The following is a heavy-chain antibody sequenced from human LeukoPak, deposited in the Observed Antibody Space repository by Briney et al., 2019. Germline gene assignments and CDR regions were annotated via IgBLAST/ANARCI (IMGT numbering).Heavy chain of an antibody. CDR1: GGSFSGYY. Sequence: SETLSLTCAVYGGSFSGYYWSWIRQPPGKGLEWIGEINHSGSTNYNPSLKSRVTISVDTSKNQFSLKLSSVTAADTAVYYCARGDSSATWFDPWGQGTLVTVSS. J-gene: IGHJ5*02. D-gene: IGHD6-6*01. CDR3: ARGDSSATWFDP. V-gene: IGHV4-34*01. CDR2: INHSGST.